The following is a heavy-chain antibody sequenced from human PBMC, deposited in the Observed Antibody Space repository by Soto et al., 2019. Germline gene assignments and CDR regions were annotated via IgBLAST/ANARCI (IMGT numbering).Heavy chain of an antibody. Sequence: QVQLVESGGGVVQPGRSLRLSCAASGFTFSSYGMHWVRQAPGKGLEWVAVISYDGSNKYYADFVKGRFTISRDNSKNTLYLQMNSLRAEDTTVYYCAKGGWGSSSLSHMDVWGKGTTVTVSS. CDR3: AKGGWGSSSLSHMDV. CDR2: ISYDGSNK. V-gene: IGHV3-30*18. D-gene: IGHD6-6*01. J-gene: IGHJ6*03. CDR1: GFTFSSYG.